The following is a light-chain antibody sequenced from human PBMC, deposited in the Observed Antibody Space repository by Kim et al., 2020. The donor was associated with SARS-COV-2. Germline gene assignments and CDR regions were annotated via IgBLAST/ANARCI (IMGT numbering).Light chain of an antibody. CDR3: AAWDDSPV. CDR1: SSNIGSNY. CDR2: RNN. V-gene: IGLV1-47*01. Sequence: GTPGQRVTISCSGSSSNIGSNYVYWYQQLPGTAPKLLIYRNNQRPSGVPDRFSGSKSGTSASLAISGLRSEDEAHYYCAAWDDSPVFGGGTQLTVL. J-gene: IGLJ2*01.